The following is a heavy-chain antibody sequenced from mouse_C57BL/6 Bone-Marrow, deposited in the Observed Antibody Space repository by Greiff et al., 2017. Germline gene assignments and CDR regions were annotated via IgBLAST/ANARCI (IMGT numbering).Heavy chain of an antibody. V-gene: IGHV1-55*01. CDR1: GYTFPSYW. D-gene: IGHD1-1*01. Sequence: VQLQHPGAELVKPGASVKMSCNASGYTFPSYWITWVKPSPGQGLEWIGDLYPGSGSNNYNETHKSKATLTVDISSSTAYMHLSSLTSEYSAVYYCARRATVVSRSWFAYWGQGTLVTVSA. CDR2: LYPGSGSN. J-gene: IGHJ3*01. CDR3: ARRATVVSRSWFAY.